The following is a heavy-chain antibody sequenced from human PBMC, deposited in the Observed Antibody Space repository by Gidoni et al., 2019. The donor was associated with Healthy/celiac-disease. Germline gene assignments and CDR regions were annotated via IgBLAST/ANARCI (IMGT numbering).Heavy chain of an antibody. CDR2: IDWDDDK. V-gene: IGHV2-70*15. CDR3: ARTYSGSSSDAFDI. D-gene: IGHD1-26*01. Sequence: QVTLRESGPALVKPTQTLTLTCTFSGFSLSTSGMCVSWIRQPPGKALEWLARIDWDDDKYYSTSLKTRLTISKDTSKNQVVLTMTNMDPVDTATYYCARTYSGSSSDAFDIWGQGTMVTVSS. J-gene: IGHJ3*02. CDR1: GFSLSTSGMC.